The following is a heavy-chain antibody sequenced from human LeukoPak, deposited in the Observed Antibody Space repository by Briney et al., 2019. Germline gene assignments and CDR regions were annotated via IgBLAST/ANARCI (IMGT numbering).Heavy chain of an antibody. J-gene: IGHJ4*02. V-gene: IGHV1-69*05. D-gene: IGHD3-22*01. CDR2: IIPIFGTA. CDR1: GGTFSSYA. Sequence: SVKVSCKASGGTFSSYAISWVRQAPGQGLEWMGRIIPIFGTANYAQKFQGRVTITTDVSTSTAYMELSSLRSEDTAVYYCARGTPPYYYDSSGYGLDYWGQGTLVTVSS. CDR3: ARGTPPYYYDSSGYGLDY.